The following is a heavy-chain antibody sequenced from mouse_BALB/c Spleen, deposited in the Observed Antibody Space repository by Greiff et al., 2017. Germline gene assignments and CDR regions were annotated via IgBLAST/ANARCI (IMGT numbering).Heavy chain of an antibody. CDR2: ISSGSSTI. V-gene: IGHV5-17*02. Sequence: EVQLVESGGGLVQPGGSRKLSCAASGFTFSSFGMHWVRQAPEKGLEWVAYISSGSSTIYYADTGKGRFTISRDNPKNTLCLQMTSLRSEDTAMYYCAKLGRVGWFAYWGQGTLGTVSA. CDR3: AKLGRVGWFAY. D-gene: IGHD4-1*01. J-gene: IGHJ3*01. CDR1: GFTFSSFG.